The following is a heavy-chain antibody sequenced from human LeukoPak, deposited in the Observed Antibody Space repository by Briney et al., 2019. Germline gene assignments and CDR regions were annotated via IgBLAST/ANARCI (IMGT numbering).Heavy chain of an antibody. CDR2: IIPILGIA. Sequence: VASVKVSCKASGGTFSSYAISWVRQAPGQGFEWMGRIIPILGIANYAQKFQGRVTITADKSTSTAYMELSSLRSEDTAVYYCARVSRSDSSGYFDWGQGTLVTVSS. D-gene: IGHD3-22*01. J-gene: IGHJ4*02. V-gene: IGHV1-69*04. CDR1: GGTFSSYA. CDR3: ARVSRSDSSGYFD.